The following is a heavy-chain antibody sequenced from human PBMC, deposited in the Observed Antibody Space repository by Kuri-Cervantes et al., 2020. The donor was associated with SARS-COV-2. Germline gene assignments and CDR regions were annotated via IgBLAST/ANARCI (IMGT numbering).Heavy chain of an antibody. Sequence: GESLKIPCDASGFTFSSYATSLVPQAPGKGLEWVSAIIGSGGSTYYADSVKGRFTISRDNSKSTLYLQMHSLRAEDSAVYYCAKSTGGGYYYYYMVVWGKGNLVNVSS. CDR1: GFTFSSYA. D-gene: IGHD2-15*01. CDR2: IIGSGGST. V-gene: IGHV3-23*01. J-gene: IGHJ6*03. CDR3: AKSTGGGYYYYYMVV.